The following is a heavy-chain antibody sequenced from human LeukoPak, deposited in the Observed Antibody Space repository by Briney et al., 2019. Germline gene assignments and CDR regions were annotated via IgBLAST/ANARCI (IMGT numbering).Heavy chain of an antibody. CDR1: GFTFSSYW. V-gene: IGHV3-7*04. CDR3: ARVQWYFDF. CDR2: IKEDGSDK. Sequence: GGSLRLSCAASGFTFSSYWMSWVRQAPGKGLEWVAHIKEDGSDKNYVHSVKGRFTISRDNAKNSLYLQMNSLRVEDTAVYYCARVQWYFDFWGRGNLHRVPS. J-gene: IGHJ2*01.